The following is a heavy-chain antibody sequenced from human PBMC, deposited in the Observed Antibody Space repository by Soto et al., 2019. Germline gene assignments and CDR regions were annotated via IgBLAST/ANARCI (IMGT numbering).Heavy chain of an antibody. J-gene: IGHJ4*02. V-gene: IGHV2-5*02. CDR1: GFSLSTSGVG. CDR2: IYWDDDK. CDR3: AHMTRYCSGGRCLYYFDY. D-gene: IGHD2-15*01. Sequence: QITLKESGPTLVKPTQTLTLTCTFSGFSLSTSGVGVGWIRQPPGKALDWLALIYWDDDKRCSPSLKSRLTITKDTAKTQVVLTMTTMDPVDAATYYCAHMTRYCSGGRCLYYFDYWGQGTLVTVSS.